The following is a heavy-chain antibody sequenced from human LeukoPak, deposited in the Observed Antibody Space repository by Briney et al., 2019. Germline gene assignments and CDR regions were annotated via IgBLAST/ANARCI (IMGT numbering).Heavy chain of an antibody. V-gene: IGHV1-18*01. CDR1: GYTFTSYG. CDR2: INPYNGNT. Sequence: ASVKVSCKASGYTFTSYGISRVRQAPGQGLEWMGWINPYNGNTKYAQKLQGRVTMTTDTSTSTAYMELRSLRSDDTAVYYCARGGTTSRSYYMDVWGKGTTVTVSS. J-gene: IGHJ6*03. D-gene: IGHD1-7*01. CDR3: ARGGTTSRSYYMDV.